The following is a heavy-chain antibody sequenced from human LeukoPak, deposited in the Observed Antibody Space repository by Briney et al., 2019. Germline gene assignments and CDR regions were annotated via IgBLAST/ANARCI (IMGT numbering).Heavy chain of an antibody. CDR3: ARDLVVPAAIPKGGPFDY. V-gene: IGHV1-2*02. CDR2: INPNSGDT. D-gene: IGHD2-2*01. CDR1: GYTFTAYY. J-gene: IGHJ4*02. Sequence: GASVKVSCKASGYTFTAYYMHWVRQAPGLGLEWMGWINPNSGDTAYAQKFQGRVTVTRDTSISTAYMELTGLRSDDTAVYYCARDLVVPAAIPKGGPFDYWGQGTLVTVSS.